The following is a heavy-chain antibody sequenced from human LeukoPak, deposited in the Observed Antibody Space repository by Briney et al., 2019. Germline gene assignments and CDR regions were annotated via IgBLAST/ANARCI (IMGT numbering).Heavy chain of an antibody. Sequence: GGSLRPSCTASGFTFSTYEMNWVRQAPGKGLGWVSYFSGSGYPIYYADSVKGRFTISRDNAKNSLYLQMNSLRAEDTAIYYCARVRGLEWLLKHLDSWGQGTLVTVS. CDR3: ARVRGLEWLLKHLDS. D-gene: IGHD3-3*01. J-gene: IGHJ4*02. CDR1: GFTFSTYE. V-gene: IGHV3-48*03. CDR2: FSGSGYPI.